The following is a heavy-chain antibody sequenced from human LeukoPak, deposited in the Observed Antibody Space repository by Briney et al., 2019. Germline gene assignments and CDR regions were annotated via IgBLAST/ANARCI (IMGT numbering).Heavy chain of an antibody. D-gene: IGHD3-22*01. CDR3: ARLPFYDSSGYDYSTAAFDI. CDR2: IYYSGNT. V-gene: IGHV4-59*01. CDR1: GGSISRYY. J-gene: IGHJ3*02. Sequence: SETLSLTCTVSGGSISRYYWSWIRQPPGKGLEWIGYIYYSGNTNYNPSLKSRVTISVDTSKNQFSLKLSSVTAADAAAYYCARLPFYDSSGYDYSTAAFDIWGQGTMVTVSS.